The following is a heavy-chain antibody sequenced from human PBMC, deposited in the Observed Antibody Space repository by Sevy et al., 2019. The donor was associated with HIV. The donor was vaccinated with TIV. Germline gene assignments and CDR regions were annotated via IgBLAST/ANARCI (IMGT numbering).Heavy chain of an antibody. CDR2: ISSASSYI. Sequence: GGSLRLSCAASGFTFNYHFMNWVRQVPGKGLEWVSYISSASSYINYSDSLKGRFPISRDNAKNLVFLEINNLRPEDTDIYFCARGDYDGSLYSFDNWGQGTLVTVSS. D-gene: IGHD3-10*01. V-gene: IGHV3-21*01. J-gene: IGHJ4*02. CDR1: GFTFNYHF. CDR3: ARGDYDGSLYSFDN.